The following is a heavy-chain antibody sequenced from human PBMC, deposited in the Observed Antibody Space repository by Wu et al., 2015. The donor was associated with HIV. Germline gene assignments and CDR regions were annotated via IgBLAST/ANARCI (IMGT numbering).Heavy chain of an antibody. V-gene: IGHV1-46*01. Sequence: QVQLLQSGAEVTKPGASVNISCKASGYTFTTYYMHWVRQAPGQGLEWMGIINPSGGDTIYAQNFQGRVTMTRETSISTVYMELSSLRSEDTAVYYCARARGYYGMDVWGQGTTVTVSS. CDR2: INPSGGDT. CDR3: ARARGYYGMDV. J-gene: IGHJ6*02. D-gene: IGHD2-15*01. CDR1: GYTFTTYY.